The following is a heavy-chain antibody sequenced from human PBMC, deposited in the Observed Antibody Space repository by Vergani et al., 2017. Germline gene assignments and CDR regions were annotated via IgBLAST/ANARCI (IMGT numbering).Heavy chain of an antibody. CDR3: AKDRAAAGCRLPDY. Sequence: QVQLVESGGGVVQPGRSLRLSCAASGFTFSSYGMHWVRQAPGKGLEWVAVISFDGSNKYYADSVKGRFTISRDNSKNTLYLQMNSLRAEDTAVYYCAKDRAAAGCRLPDYWGQGTLVTVSS. CDR1: GFTFSSYG. J-gene: IGHJ4*02. D-gene: IGHD6-25*01. CDR2: ISFDGSNK. V-gene: IGHV3-30*18.